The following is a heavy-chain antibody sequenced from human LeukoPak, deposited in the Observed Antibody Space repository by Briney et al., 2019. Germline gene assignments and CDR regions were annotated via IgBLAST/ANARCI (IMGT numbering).Heavy chain of an antibody. CDR3: ARGYYGSD. CDR1: GFTFSSYS. Sequence: GGSLRLSCAASGFTFSSYSMNWVRQAPGKGLEWVSVIYSGGSTYYADSVKGRFTISRDNSKNTLYLQMNSLRAEDTAVYYCARGYYGSDWGKGTTVTISS. V-gene: IGHV3-66*01. CDR2: IYSGGST. J-gene: IGHJ6*04. D-gene: IGHD3-10*01.